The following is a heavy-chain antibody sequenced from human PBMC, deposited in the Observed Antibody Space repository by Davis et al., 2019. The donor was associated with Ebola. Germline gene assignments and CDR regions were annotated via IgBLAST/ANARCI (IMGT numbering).Heavy chain of an antibody. CDR2: INHSGRN. V-gene: IGHV4-39*07. CDR3: ARGVKGVMIVYHYYYMDV. Sequence: SETLSLTCTVSGGSISSSSYYWTWIRQPPGKGLEWIGDINHSGRNNYNPSLKSRVAISVDTSKNQFSLRVTSVTAADTAVYYCARGVKGVMIVYHYYYMDVWGKGTTVTVSS. D-gene: IGHD2-21*01. CDR1: GGSISSSSYY. J-gene: IGHJ6*03.